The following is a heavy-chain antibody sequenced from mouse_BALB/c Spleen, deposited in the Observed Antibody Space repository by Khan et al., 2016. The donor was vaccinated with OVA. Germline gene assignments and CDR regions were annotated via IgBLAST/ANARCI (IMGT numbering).Heavy chain of an antibody. CDR1: DYTFTTYW. V-gene: IGHV1-7*01. CDR3: VNHGSTSAWFAY. D-gene: IGHD1-1*01. Sequence: QVQLQQSGAELAKPGASVKMSCKASDYTFTTYWTHWVKQRPGQGLEWIGYINPSTGYTEYNQKFKDKATLTADKSSSTAYMQLSSLTSEDTAVYYCVNHGSTSAWFAYWGQGTLVTVSA. CDR2: INPSTGYT. J-gene: IGHJ3*01.